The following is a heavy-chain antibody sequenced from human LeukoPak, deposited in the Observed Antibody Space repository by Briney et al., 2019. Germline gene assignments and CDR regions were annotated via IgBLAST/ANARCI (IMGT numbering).Heavy chain of an antibody. V-gene: IGHV4-61*01. J-gene: IGHJ5*02. Sequence: SETLSLTCTVSGGSVSSGSYYWSWIRQPPGKGLEWIGYIYYRGSTNYNPSLKSRVTISVDTSKNQFSLKLSSVTAADTAVYYCARGPYYDILTGYLGASPPHWWFDPWGQGTLVTVSS. CDR1: GGSVSSGSYY. CDR3: ARGPYYDILTGYLGASPPHWWFDP. CDR2: IYYRGST. D-gene: IGHD3-9*01.